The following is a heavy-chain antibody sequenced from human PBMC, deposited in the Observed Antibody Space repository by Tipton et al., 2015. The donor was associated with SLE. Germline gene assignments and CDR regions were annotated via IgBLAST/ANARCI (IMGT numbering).Heavy chain of an antibody. CDR1: GFTFSSYA. CDR3: ARDAPLLGY. Sequence: LSLTCAASGFTFSSYAMHWVRQAPGKGLEWVAVISYDGSNKYYADSVKGRFTISRDNSKNTLYLQMNSLRAEDTAVYYCARDAPLLGYWGQGTLVTVSS. CDR2: ISYDGSNK. V-gene: IGHV3-30*04. J-gene: IGHJ4*02.